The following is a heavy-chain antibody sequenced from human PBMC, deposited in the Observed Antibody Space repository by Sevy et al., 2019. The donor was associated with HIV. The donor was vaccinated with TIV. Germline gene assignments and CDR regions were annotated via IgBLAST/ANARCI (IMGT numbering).Heavy chain of an antibody. CDR2: ISGSGTRT. CDR3: EKGGGGHYDPDEIGYYFYYYNIDV. CDR1: GFSFDSYG. Sequence: GGSLRLSCAVSGFSFDSYGMTWVRQAPGKGLEWVSGISGSGTRTYYADSVKGRFIISRDNSKNTLYLQMNSLRSEDTAIYYCEKGGGGHYDPDEIGYYFYYYNIDVWGKGTTVTVSS. J-gene: IGHJ6*03. D-gene: IGHD3-22*01. V-gene: IGHV3-23*01.